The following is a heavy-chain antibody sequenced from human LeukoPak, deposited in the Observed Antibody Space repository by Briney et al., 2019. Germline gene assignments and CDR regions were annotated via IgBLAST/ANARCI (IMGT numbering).Heavy chain of an antibody. CDR2: INWNGGST. CDR1: GFTFDDYG. Sequence: GGSLRLSCAASGFTFDDYGMSWVRQAPGKGLEWVSGINWNGGSTGYADSVKGRFTISRDNAKNSLYLQMNRLRAEDTALYYCARVLGVVRDWYFDLWGRGTLVTDSS. V-gene: IGHV3-20*04. CDR3: ARVLGVVRDWYFDL. J-gene: IGHJ2*01. D-gene: IGHD3-3*01.